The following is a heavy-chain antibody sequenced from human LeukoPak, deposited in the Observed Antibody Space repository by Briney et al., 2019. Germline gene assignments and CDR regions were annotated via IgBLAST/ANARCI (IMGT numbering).Heavy chain of an antibody. V-gene: IGHV3-20*04. CDR2: INWNGGST. J-gene: IGHJ4*02. D-gene: IGHD3-16*02. CDR3: ARPFRDLSSSYFDY. Sequence: GGSLRLSCAASGLTFDDYGMSWVRQPPGKGLEWVSRINWNGGSTGYADSVKGRFTISRDNAKDSLYLQMNSLRAEDTAMYYCARPFRDLSSSYFDYWGQGTLVTVSS. CDR1: GLTFDDYG.